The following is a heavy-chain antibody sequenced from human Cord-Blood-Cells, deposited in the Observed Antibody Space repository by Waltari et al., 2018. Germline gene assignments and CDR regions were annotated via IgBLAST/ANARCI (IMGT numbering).Heavy chain of an antibody. J-gene: IGHJ3*02. CDR2: IYYSGAA. CDR1: GGSISSSSYY. CDR3: ARRRDAFDI. Sequence: QLQLQESGPGLVKPSETLSLTCTVSGGSISSSSYYWGWIRQPPGKGLEWIGSIYYSGAAYYNPSLKGRVTISVDTSKSQFSLKLGSVTAADTAVYYCARRRDAFDIWGQGTMVTVSS. V-gene: IGHV4-39*01.